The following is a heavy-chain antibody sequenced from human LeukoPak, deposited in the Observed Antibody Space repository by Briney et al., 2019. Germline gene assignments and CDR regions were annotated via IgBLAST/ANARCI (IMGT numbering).Heavy chain of an antibody. CDR2: ISSSNNYI. CDR3: ARRFYGGNSGDAFDI. CDR1: GFTFDDYG. V-gene: IGHV3-21*01. J-gene: IGHJ3*02. D-gene: IGHD4-23*01. Sequence: GGSLRLSCAASGFTFDDYGMSWVRQAPGKGLEWVSCISSSNNYIYYADSVKGRYTISRDNAKNSLYLQMNSLRAEDTAVYYCARRFYGGNSGDAFDIWGQGTMVTVSS.